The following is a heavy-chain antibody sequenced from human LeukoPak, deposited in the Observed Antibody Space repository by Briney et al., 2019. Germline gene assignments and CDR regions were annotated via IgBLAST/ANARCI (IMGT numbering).Heavy chain of an antibody. V-gene: IGHV3-74*01. Sequence: GGSLRLSCAASGFTFSSYWMHWVRQAPGKGLVWVSRVNSDGSSTNYADSVKGRFTISRDNSKNTLYLQMNSLTAEDTAVYYCARVGVVPAAIPDGFDIWGQGTMVTVSS. CDR2: VNSDGSST. D-gene: IGHD2-2*01. J-gene: IGHJ3*02. CDR3: ARVGVVPAAIPDGFDI. CDR1: GFTFSSYW.